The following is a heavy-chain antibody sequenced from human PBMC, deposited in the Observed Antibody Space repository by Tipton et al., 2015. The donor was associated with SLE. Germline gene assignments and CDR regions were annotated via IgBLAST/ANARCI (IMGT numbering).Heavy chain of an antibody. Sequence: TLSLTCSVSGGSVSSRSHYWGWIRQPPGKGLEWIGSIYYRGITYYNPSVESRITISLDTSKDHFSLKLSSVTAADTAVYYCARDYKVTNPDQENFQYWGQGTLVTVSS. CDR2: IYYRGIT. J-gene: IGHJ1*01. V-gene: IGHV4-39*07. CDR3: ARDYKVTNPDQENFQY. D-gene: IGHD4-17*01. CDR1: GGSVSSRSHY.